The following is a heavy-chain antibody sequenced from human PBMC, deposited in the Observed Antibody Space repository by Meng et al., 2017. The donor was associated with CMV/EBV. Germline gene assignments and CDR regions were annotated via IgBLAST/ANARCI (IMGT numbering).Heavy chain of an antibody. CDR2: TYHSGST. CDR1: GYSISSGYY. V-gene: IGHV4-38-2*02. D-gene: IGHD6-6*01. J-gene: IGHJ3*02. Sequence: WGSLRLSCTVSGYSISSGYYCGWIRQPPGKGLEWIGSTYHSGSTYYNPSLKSRVTISVDTSKNQFSLKLSSVAAADTAVYYCASPYSSSSFRAFDIWGQGTMVTVSS. CDR3: ASPYSSSSFRAFDI.